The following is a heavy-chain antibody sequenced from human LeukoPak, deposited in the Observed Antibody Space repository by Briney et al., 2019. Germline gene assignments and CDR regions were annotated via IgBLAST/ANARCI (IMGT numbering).Heavy chain of an antibody. V-gene: IGHV3-30*02. J-gene: IGHJ4*02. CDR1: EFVFSSYG. D-gene: IGHD1-26*01. Sequence: GGSLRLSCAASEFVFSSYGMHWVRQAPGKGLEWVTFIRFDGNNKYYADSVKGRFTISRDNAKNSLYLQMNSLRAEDTAVYYCARDRAPYRATEDYWGQGTLVTVSS. CDR3: ARDRAPYRATEDY. CDR2: IRFDGNNK.